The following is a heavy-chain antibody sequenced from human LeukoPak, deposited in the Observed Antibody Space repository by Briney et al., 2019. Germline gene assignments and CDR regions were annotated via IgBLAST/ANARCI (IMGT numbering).Heavy chain of an antibody. CDR1: GFTFSSYG. Sequence: PGGSLRLSCAASGFTFSSYGMHWVRQAPGKGLEWVAFIRYDGSNKYYADSVKGRFTISRDNSKNTLYLQMNSLRAEDTALYYCARSHYYYDSSAAAFDIWGQGTMVTVSS. V-gene: IGHV3-30*02. J-gene: IGHJ3*02. D-gene: IGHD3-22*01. CDR2: IRYDGSNK. CDR3: ARSHYYYDSSAAAFDI.